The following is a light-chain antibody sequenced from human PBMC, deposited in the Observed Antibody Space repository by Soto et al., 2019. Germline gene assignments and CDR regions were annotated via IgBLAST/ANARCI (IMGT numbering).Light chain of an antibody. V-gene: IGLV2-14*01. CDR1: SSDVGGYDY. CDR2: DVT. Sequence: QSVLTQPASVSGSPGQSIIISCTGTSSDVGGYDYVSWYQQHPGKAPKLMIYDVTNRPSGVSNRFSGSKSGNTASLTISGLQAEDEADYYCISYASINTYVFGTGTKVTV. J-gene: IGLJ1*01. CDR3: ISYASINTYV.